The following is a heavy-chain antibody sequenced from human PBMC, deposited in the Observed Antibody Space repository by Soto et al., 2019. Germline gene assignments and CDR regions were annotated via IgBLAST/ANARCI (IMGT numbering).Heavy chain of an antibody. D-gene: IGHD3-10*01. CDR3: ARETMWPSGRYYYYHMDV. V-gene: IGHV4-30-4*01. Sequence: QVQLQESGPGLMKPSQTLSLTCSVSGASITSRGSYWTWIRQPPGKGLEWIGHISYSGNTFYNSSLQSRLTISVATSKNQFSLKMTSVTAADTAVYFCARETMWPSGRYYYYHMDVWGQGTTVPVSS. CDR2: ISYSGNT. CDR1: GASITSRGSY. J-gene: IGHJ6*02.